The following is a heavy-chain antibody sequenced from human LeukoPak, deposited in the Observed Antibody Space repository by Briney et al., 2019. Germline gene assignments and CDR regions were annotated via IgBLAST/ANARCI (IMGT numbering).Heavy chain of an antibody. CDR3: ARGRGSTILPDY. CDR2: ISAYNGNT. Sequence: ASVSVSYRASGYTFTIYGISWVRQAPGQGLEGMGWISAYNGNTNYAQKLQGRVTMTTDTSTSTAYMKLRSLRSDDTAVYYCARGRGSTILPDYWGQGTLVTVSS. D-gene: IGHD2-2*01. J-gene: IGHJ4*02. V-gene: IGHV1-18*01. CDR1: GYTFTIYG.